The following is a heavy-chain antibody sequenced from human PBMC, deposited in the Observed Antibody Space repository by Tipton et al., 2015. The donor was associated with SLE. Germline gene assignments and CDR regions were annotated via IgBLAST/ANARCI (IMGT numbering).Heavy chain of an antibody. Sequence: SLRLSCAASGFTFSSNAMHWVRQAPGKGLEWVAVIWYDGSNKYYADSVKGRFTISRDNSKNTLYLQMNSLRAEDTAVYYCAKNPLYCSGGSCLDYWGQGTLVTVSS. D-gene: IGHD2-15*01. CDR3: AKNPLYCSGGSCLDY. CDR2: IWYDGSNK. CDR1: GFTFSSNA. J-gene: IGHJ4*02. V-gene: IGHV3-33*06.